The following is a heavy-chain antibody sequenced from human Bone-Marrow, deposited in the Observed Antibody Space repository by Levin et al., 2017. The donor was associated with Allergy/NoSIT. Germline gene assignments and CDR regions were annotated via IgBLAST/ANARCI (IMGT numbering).Heavy chain of an antibody. Sequence: GGSLRLSCAASGFTFSSYWMSWVRQAPGKGLEWVANIKQDGSEKYYVDSVKGRFTISRDNAKNSLYLQMNSLRAEDTAVYYCARGTTVTTSRGWFPPYYFDYWGQGTLVTVSS. CDR3: ARGTTVTTSRGWFPPYYFDY. CDR2: IKQDGSEK. J-gene: IGHJ4*02. D-gene: IGHD4-17*01. CDR1: GFTFSSYW. V-gene: IGHV3-7*01.